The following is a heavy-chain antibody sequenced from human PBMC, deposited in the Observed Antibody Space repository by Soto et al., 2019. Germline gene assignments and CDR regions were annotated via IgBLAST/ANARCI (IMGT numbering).Heavy chain of an antibody. V-gene: IGHV1-18*01. CDR3: ARTLNEWLLGLE. J-gene: IGHJ4*02. Sequence: QVKLLQSGGEVNKPGASVKISCKASGYTFSSYGISWVRKAPGQGLEWMGWISAYNGNTNYAQKFQGRVTMTTDTSTSTAYMELRSLRSDDTAIYYCARTLNEWLLGLEWGQGTLVTVSS. CDR1: GYTFSSYG. CDR2: ISAYNGNT. D-gene: IGHD3-3*01.